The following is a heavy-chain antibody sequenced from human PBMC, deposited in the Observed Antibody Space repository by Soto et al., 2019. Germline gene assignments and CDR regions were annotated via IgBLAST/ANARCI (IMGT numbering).Heavy chain of an antibody. V-gene: IGHV3-48*02. CDR2: ISSSGSTI. CDR3: ARTYSTMIVVADAFDI. J-gene: IGHJ3*02. D-gene: IGHD3-22*01. Sequence: VGSLRLSCAASGVTFSSYSRNWVRKAPAKGRGWVSDISSSGSTIYYAHSVKGRFTISRENAKNSLYLQMNSLRDEDTAVYYCARTYSTMIVVADAFDIWGQGTMVTVS. CDR1: GVTFSSYS.